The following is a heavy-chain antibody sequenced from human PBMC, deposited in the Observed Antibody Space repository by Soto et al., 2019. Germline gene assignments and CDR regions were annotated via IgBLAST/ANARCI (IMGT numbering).Heavy chain of an antibody. J-gene: IGHJ6*02. D-gene: IGHD5-12*01. Sequence: QVQLVESGGGVVQPGRSLRLSCAASGFTFSSYGMHWVRQAPGKGLEWVAVISYDGSNKYYADSVKGRFTISRDNSKNTLYLQMNSLRAEDTAVYYCAKESGGGYLNYYYGMDVWGQGTTVTVSS. CDR1: GFTFSSYG. CDR2: ISYDGSNK. V-gene: IGHV3-30*18. CDR3: AKESGGGYLNYYYGMDV.